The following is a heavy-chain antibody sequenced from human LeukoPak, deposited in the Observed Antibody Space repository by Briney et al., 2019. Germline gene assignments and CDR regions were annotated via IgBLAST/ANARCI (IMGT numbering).Heavy chain of an antibody. V-gene: IGHV3-15*01. CDR2: IKSKTDGGTT. D-gene: IGHD3-22*01. Sequence: PGGSLRLSCAASGFTFSNAWMSWVRRAPGKGLEWVGRIKSKTDGGTTDYAAPVKGRFTISRDDSKNTLYLQMNSLKTEDTAVYYCTTDQYYYDSSGSNDAFDIWGQGTMVAVSS. CDR1: GFTFSNAW. J-gene: IGHJ3*02. CDR3: TTDQYYYDSSGSNDAFDI.